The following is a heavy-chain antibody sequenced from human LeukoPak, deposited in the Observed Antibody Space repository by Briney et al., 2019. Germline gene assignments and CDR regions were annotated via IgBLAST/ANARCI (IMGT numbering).Heavy chain of an antibody. CDR2: MSLDGSSI. J-gene: IGHJ4*02. D-gene: IGHD3-9*01. V-gene: IGHV3-30*15. Sequence: GGSPRLSCVASGFAFNTQAMHWVRQAPGKGLEWLAVMSLDGSSIYYADSVKGRFTISRDNSKNTLYLQMSSLRVEDTAVYYCARDRGKLRYLDLWGQGAPLTVSS. CDR3: ARDRGKLRYLDL. CDR1: GFAFNTQA.